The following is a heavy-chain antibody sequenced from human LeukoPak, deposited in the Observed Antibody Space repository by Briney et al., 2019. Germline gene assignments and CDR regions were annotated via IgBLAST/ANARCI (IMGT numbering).Heavy chain of an antibody. D-gene: IGHD3-16*02. V-gene: IGHV1-69*13. Sequence: SVKVSCTASGGTFSSYAISWARQAPGQGLEWMGGIIPIFGTANYAQKFQGRVTITADESTSTAYMELSSLRSEDTAVYYCATSDYYDYVWGSYRNLDYWGQGTLVTVSS. CDR3: ATSDYYDYVWGSYRNLDY. J-gene: IGHJ4*02. CDR2: IIPIFGTA. CDR1: GGTFSSYA.